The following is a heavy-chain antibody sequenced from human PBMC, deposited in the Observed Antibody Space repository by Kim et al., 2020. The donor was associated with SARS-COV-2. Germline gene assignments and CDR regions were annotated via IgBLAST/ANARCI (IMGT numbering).Heavy chain of an antibody. J-gene: IGHJ5*02. V-gene: IGHV4-34*01. Sequence: SETLSLTCAVYGGSFSGYYWSWIRQPPGKGLEWIGEINNSGSTNYNPSLKSRVPISVDTSKNQFSLKLSPVTAADTAVYYCARDPKGAMVRGVLSRFDP. D-gene: IGHD3-10*01. CDR2: INNSGST. CDR1: GGSFSGYY. CDR3: ARDPKGAMVRGVLSRFDP.